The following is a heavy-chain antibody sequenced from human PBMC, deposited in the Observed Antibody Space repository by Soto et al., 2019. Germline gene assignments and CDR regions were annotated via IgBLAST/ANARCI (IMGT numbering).Heavy chain of an antibody. J-gene: IGHJ4*02. Sequence: PGLTLRLSCAASGFTFISYWIHWVRQAQGQGLVWVSRINSDGSSTSYADSVKGRFTISRDNAKNTLYLQMNSLRAEDTAVYYCARVRGDFWSGYYFDYWGQGTLVTASS. CDR3: ARVRGDFWSGYYFDY. CDR1: GFTFISYW. CDR2: INSDGSST. D-gene: IGHD3-3*01. V-gene: IGHV3-74*01.